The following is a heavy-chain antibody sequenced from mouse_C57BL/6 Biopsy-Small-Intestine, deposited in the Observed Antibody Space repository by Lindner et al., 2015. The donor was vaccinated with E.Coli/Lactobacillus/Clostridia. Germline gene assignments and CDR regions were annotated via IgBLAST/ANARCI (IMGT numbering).Heavy chain of an antibody. CDR3: ARYYDGYYDY. D-gene: IGHD2-3*01. CDR1: GYTFTNYW. V-gene: IGHV1-63*01. J-gene: IGHJ2*01. CDR2: IYPGGGYT. Sequence: VQLQESGAELVRPGTSVKMSCKASGYTFTNYWIGWAKQRPGHGLEWIGDIYPGGGYTNYNEKFKGKATLTADKSSSTAYMQFSSLTSEDSAIYYCARYYDGYYDYWGQGTTLTVSS.